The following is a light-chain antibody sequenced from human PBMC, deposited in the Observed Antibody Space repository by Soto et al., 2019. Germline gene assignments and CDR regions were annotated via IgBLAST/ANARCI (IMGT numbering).Light chain of an antibody. CDR1: NSDVSSYNL. Sequence: QSALTQPASVSGSPRQSITISCTGTNSDVSSYNLVSWFQQHPGKAPKLVIYEVTKRPSGVSDRFSGSKSGNTASLTISGLQAEDEADYYCFSYAGDSVYVFGTGTKLTVL. CDR2: EVT. V-gene: IGLV2-23*02. J-gene: IGLJ1*01. CDR3: FSYAGDSVYV.